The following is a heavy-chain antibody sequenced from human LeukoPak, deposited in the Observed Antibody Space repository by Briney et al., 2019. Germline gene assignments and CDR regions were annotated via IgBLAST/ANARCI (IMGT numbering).Heavy chain of an antibody. D-gene: IGHD5-18*01. J-gene: IGHJ6*03. V-gene: IGHV3-30*02. CDR3: AKAFLGYSYGYYHYYYMDV. CDR1: GFTFSSYG. Sequence: PGGSLRLSCAASGFTFSSYGMHWVRQAPGKGLEWVAFIRYDGSNKYYADSVKGRFTISRDNSKNTLYLQMNSLRAGDTAVYYCAKAFLGYSYGYYHYYYMDVWGKGTTVTVSS. CDR2: IRYDGSNK.